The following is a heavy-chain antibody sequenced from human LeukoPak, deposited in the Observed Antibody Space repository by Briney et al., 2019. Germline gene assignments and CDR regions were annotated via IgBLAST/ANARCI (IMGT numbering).Heavy chain of an antibody. J-gene: IGHJ4*02. CDR1: GGSISSYY. V-gene: IGHV4-4*07. D-gene: IGHD1-14*01. CDR2: IYTSGST. CDR3: ARDITEMEPHDYDGEYYFDY. Sequence: SETLSLTCTVSGGSISSYYWSWIRQPAGKGLEWIGRIYTSGSTNYDPSLKSRVTMSVDTSKNQFSLKLSSVTAADTAVYYCARDITEMEPHDYDGEYYFDYWGQGTLVTVSS.